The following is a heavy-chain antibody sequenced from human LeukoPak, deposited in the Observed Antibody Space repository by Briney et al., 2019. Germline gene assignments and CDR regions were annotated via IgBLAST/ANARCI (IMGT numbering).Heavy chain of an antibody. CDR3: ASIAVPHGNS. CDR1: GYSFTNYW. CDR2: IYPGDSDT. D-gene: IGHD6-19*01. V-gene: IGHV5-51*01. J-gene: IGHJ4*02. Sequence: GESLKISCKGSGYSFTNYWIGWVRQMPGKGLEWIGIIYPGDSDTRYSTSFQGQVTISADKSISTAYLQWSSLKASDTAMYYCASIAVPHGNSWGQGTLVTVSS.